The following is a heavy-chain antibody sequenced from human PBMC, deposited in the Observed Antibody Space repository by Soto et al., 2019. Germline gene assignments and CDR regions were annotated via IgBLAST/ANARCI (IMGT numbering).Heavy chain of an antibody. V-gene: IGHV3-53*02. CDR3: ARDRPGDEGDGFDI. CDR2: LYSGGST. J-gene: IGHJ3*02. CDR1: GLTVSSNY. D-gene: IGHD3-10*01. Sequence: EVQLVETGGGLIQPGGSLRLSCAASGLTVSSNYMIWVRQAPGKGLEWVSVLYSGGSTHYAGSVKGRFIISRDNSKNTLYLQMNSLRVEDTAVYYCARDRPGDEGDGFDIWGHGTMVTVSS.